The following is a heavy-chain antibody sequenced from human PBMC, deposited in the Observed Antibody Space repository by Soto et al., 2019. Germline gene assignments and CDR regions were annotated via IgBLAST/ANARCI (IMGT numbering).Heavy chain of an antibody. CDR1: GFTFSSYG. J-gene: IGHJ4*02. Sequence: GGSLRLSCAASGFTFSSYGMHWVRQAPGKGLEWVAVISYDGSNKYYADSVKGRFTISRDNSKNTLYLQMNSLRAEDTAVYYCAKERKLRFLEWLLAYWGQGTLVTVSS. CDR3: AKERKLRFLEWLLAY. D-gene: IGHD3-3*01. V-gene: IGHV3-30*18. CDR2: ISYDGSNK.